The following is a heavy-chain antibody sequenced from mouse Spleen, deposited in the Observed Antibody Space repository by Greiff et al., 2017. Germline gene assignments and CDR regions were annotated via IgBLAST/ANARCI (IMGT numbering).Heavy chain of an antibody. D-gene: IGHD1-1*01. V-gene: IGHV1-55*01. CDR3: ARGSYTFRYFDV. CDR1: GYTFTSYW. Sequence: VQLQQPGAELVKPGASVKMSCKASGYTFTSYWITWVKQRPGQGLEWIGDIYPGSGSTNYNEKFKSKATLTVDTSSSTAYMQLSSLTSEDSAVYYCARGSYTFRYFDVWGAGTTVTVSS. CDR2: IYPGSGST. J-gene: IGHJ1*01.